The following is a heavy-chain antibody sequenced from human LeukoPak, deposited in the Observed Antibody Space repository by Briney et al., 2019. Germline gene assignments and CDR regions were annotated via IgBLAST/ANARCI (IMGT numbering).Heavy chain of an antibody. CDR1: GGPISSGSFY. D-gene: IGHD4-11*01. V-gene: IGHV4-61*09. J-gene: IGHJ4*02. Sequence: SETRSLTCTVSGGPISSGSFYWSWIRQPAGKGLEWIGHTYPSGSTNYNPSLKSRVTISIDTSRNQFSLNLNSVTAADTAVYYCAREYSNPLRYFDYWGQGTLVTVSS. CDR2: TYPSGST. CDR3: AREYSNPLRYFDY.